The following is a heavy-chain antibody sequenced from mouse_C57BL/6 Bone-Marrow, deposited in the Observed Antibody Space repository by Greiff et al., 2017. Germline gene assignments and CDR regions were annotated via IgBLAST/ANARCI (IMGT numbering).Heavy chain of an antibody. CDR2: IWSGGST. CDR1: GFSLTSYG. Sequence: VQVVESGPGLVQPSQSLSITCTVSGFSLTSYGVHWVRQSPGKGLEWLGVIWSGGSTDYNAAFISRLSISKDNSKSQVFFKMNSLQADDTAIYYCARNYYYCYYYAMDYWGQGTSVTVSS. CDR3: ARNYYYCYYYAMDY. J-gene: IGHJ4*01. V-gene: IGHV2-2*01. D-gene: IGHD1-1*01.